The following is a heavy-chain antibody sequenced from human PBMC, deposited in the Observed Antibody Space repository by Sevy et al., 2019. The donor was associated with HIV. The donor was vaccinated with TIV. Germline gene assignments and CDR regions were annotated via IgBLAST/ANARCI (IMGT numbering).Heavy chain of an antibody. CDR2: LGGSSNYI. V-gene: IGHV3-21*06. D-gene: IGHD3-10*01. CDR3: ARGPPDGSYDYFDS. CDR1: GFTFNNYN. J-gene: IGHJ4*02. Sequence: EGSLRLSCAASGFTFNNYNMNWVRQAPGKELEWVSSLGGSSNYIYYAESLKGRFIISRDNAKDTLYLQMNSLRADDSAVYYCARGPPDGSYDYFDSWGQGTLVTVSS.